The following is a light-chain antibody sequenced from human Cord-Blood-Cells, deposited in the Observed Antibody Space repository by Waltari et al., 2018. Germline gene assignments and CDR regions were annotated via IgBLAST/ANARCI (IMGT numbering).Light chain of an antibody. CDR3: QVWDSSSDHYVV. CDR2: ENS. CDR1: NIGSKS. Sequence: SYVLTQPPSVSVAPGKTARITCGGNNIGSKSVHWYQQKPGQAPVRVVEENSDRPSGIPERFSGSNAGNTATLTISRVEAGDEADYYCQVWDSSSDHYVVFGGGTKLTVL. V-gene: IGLV3-21*03. J-gene: IGLJ2*01.